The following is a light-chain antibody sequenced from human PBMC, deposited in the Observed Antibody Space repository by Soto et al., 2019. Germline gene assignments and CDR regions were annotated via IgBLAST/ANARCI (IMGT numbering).Light chain of an antibody. Sequence: IVMTQSSDALAVSLGERAIINCNSSQSVLYSSKNQKYLAWYQQKPGQAPKLSIYWPSTRESGVPDRVSCSGSGTDFTLTISSLQAEDAAVYYCQQYYRSSWTFGQGTKVDI. V-gene: IGKV4-1*01. J-gene: IGKJ1*01. CDR1: QSVLYSSKNQKY. CDR2: WPS. CDR3: QQYYRSSWT.